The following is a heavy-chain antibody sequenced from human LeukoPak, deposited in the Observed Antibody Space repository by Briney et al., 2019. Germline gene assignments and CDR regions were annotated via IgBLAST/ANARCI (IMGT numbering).Heavy chain of an antibody. CDR2: IYYSGST. J-gene: IGHJ4*02. Sequence: PSETLSLTCTVSGGSISSYYWSWIRQTPGRGLEWIGYIYYSGSTYYNPSLKSRVTISVDTSKNQFSLKLSSVTAADTAVYYCARDVLVFYSPFRYPDYWGQGTLVTVSS. D-gene: IGHD2-21*01. CDR1: GGSISSYY. CDR3: ARDVLVFYSPFRYPDY. V-gene: IGHV4-59*12.